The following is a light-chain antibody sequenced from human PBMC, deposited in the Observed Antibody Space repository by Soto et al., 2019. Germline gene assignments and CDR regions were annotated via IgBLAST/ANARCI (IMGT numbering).Light chain of an antibody. J-gene: IGKJ1*01. Sequence: EIVMTQSPATLSASPGERATLSCRASQSVSSNLAWYQQKTGQAPRLLIYGASTRATGIPARFSGSGSATEFTRPISSLQSEDFAVYYCQQYNNWPPGWTFGQGTKVEIK. CDR1: QSVSSN. CDR2: GAS. CDR3: QQYNNWPPGWT. V-gene: IGKV3-15*01.